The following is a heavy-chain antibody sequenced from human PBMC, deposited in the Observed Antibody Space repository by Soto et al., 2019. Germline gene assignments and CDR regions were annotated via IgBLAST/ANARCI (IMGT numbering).Heavy chain of an antibody. Sequence: LRLSCAASGFTFSSYAMSWVRQAPGKGLEWVSAISGSGGSTYYADSVKGRFTISRDNSKNTLYLQMNSLRAEDTAVYYCAKAPAGDIVVVPAATSGLDYWGQGTLVTVSS. CDR2: ISGSGGST. D-gene: IGHD2-2*01. J-gene: IGHJ4*02. CDR3: AKAPAGDIVVVPAATSGLDY. CDR1: GFTFSSYA. V-gene: IGHV3-23*01.